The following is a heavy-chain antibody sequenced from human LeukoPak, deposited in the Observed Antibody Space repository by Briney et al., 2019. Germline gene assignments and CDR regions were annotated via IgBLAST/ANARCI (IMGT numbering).Heavy chain of an antibody. CDR1: GYTLTELS. CDR2: FDPEDGET. Sequence: ASVKVSCKVSGYTLTELSMHWVRQAPGKGLEWMGGFDPEDGETIYAQKFQGRVTMTEDTSTDTAYMELSSLRSEDTAVYYCAMYGSGSHQQYNWFDPWGQGTLVTVSS. D-gene: IGHD3-10*01. J-gene: IGHJ5*02. CDR3: AMYGSGSHQQYNWFDP. V-gene: IGHV1-24*01.